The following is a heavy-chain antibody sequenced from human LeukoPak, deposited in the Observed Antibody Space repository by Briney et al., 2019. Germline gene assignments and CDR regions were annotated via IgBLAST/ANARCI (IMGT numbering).Heavy chain of an antibody. J-gene: IGHJ4*02. CDR2: INQDVNEK. Sequence: GGSLRLSCAASGFTFSSYWMSWVPQAPWKVLEWVSNINQDVNEKYYVDSSKGRFTISRDNAKNSLYLQMNSLRDDHTAVYYFARDRAAAEDYGGQGTRVSVPS. CDR1: GFTFSSYW. D-gene: IGHD6-13*01. V-gene: IGHV3-7*01. CDR3: ARDRAAAEDY.